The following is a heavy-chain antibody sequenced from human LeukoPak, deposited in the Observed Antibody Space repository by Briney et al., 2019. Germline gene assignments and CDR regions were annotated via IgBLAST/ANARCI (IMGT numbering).Heavy chain of an antibody. CDR1: GFTFSNYG. J-gene: IGHJ4*02. CDR3: ARDRRRYYFDY. V-gene: IGHV3-33*01. CDR2: IWYDGSNK. Sequence: GGSLRLSCAASGFTFSNYGMHWVRQAPGKGLEWVAVIWYDGSNKYYADSVKGRFTISRDNSKNTLYLQMNSLRAEDTAVYYCARDRRRYYFDYWGQGTLVTVSS.